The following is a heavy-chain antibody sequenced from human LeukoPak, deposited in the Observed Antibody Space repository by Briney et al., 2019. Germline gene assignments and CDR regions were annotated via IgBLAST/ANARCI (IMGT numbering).Heavy chain of an antibody. CDR1: GSSISSTNYY. CDR3: ARGINNSWYYFDY. CDR2: IYYTGRT. V-gene: IGHV4-39*07. Sequence: SETLSLTCAVSGSSISSTNYYWGWIRQPPGKGLEWIGSIYYTGRTFYNPSLRSRVTISGDTFKNQFSQKMNSVTAADTAVYYCARGINNSWYYFDYWGQGTLVTVSS. D-gene: IGHD6-13*01. J-gene: IGHJ4*02.